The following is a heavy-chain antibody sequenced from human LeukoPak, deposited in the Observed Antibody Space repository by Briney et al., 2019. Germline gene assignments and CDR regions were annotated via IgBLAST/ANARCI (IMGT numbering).Heavy chain of an antibody. V-gene: IGHV1-69*02. CDR3: ARGLQTDSSGYHPFDY. J-gene: IGHJ4*02. D-gene: IGHD3-22*01. Sequence: RASVKVSCKASGGTFSSYTISWVRQAPGQGLEWMGRIIPILGIANYAQKFQGRVTITADKSTSTAYMELSSLRSEDTAAYYCARGLQTDSSGYHPFDYWGQGTLVTVSS. CDR1: GGTFSSYT. CDR2: IIPILGIA.